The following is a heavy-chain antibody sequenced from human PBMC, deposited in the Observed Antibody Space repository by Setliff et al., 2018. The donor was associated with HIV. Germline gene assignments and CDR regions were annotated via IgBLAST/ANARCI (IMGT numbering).Heavy chain of an antibody. CDR1: GYTFTGYY. CDR3: AAGYCGGDCYSRQSYFDY. D-gene: IGHD2-21*02. Sequence: GASVKVSCKASGYTFTGYYMHWVRQAPGQGLEWMGWINPNSGGTNYAQKFQGRVTITADESTSTAYMELSSLRSEDTAVYYCAAGYCGGDCYSRQSYFDYWGQGTLVTVSS. V-gene: IGHV1-2*02. J-gene: IGHJ4*02. CDR2: INPNSGGT.